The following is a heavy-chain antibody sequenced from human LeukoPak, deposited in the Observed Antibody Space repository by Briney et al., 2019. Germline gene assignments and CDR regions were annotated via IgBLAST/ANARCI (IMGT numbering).Heavy chain of an antibody. CDR3: ARYVGEKTAFDI. D-gene: IGHD3-10*01. CDR2: IYYSGTT. CDR1: GGSISGYY. Sequence: PSDPLSLTCTVSGGSISGYYWSWIRQPPGKGLEWIGYIYYSGTTNYNPSLKSRVTISVDTSKNQFSLKLSSVTAVDTAVYYCARYVGEKTAFDIWGQGTMVTVSS. V-gene: IGHV4-59*07. J-gene: IGHJ3*02.